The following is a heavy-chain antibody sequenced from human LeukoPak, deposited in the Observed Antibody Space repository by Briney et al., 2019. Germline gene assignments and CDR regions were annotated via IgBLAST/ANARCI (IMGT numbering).Heavy chain of an antibody. CDR2: ASGSGSST. Sequence: GGSLRLSCAASGFTFSSYAMSWVRQAPGKGLEWVSAASGSGSSTYYADSVKGRFTISRDNSKSTLSLQMNSLRAEDTAIYYCATYRQVLLPFESWGQGTLVTVSS. J-gene: IGHJ4*02. CDR3: ATYRQVLLPFES. V-gene: IGHV3-23*01. CDR1: GFTFSSYA. D-gene: IGHD2-8*02.